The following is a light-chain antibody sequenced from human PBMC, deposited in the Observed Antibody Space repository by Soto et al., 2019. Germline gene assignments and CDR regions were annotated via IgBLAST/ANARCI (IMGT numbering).Light chain of an antibody. J-gene: IGLJ2*01. V-gene: IGLV1-40*01. CDR2: GNS. Sequence: QSVLTQPPSVSGAPGQRVTISCTGSSSNIGAGYDVHWYQQLPGTAPKLLIYGNSNRPSGVPDRFSGSKSGTSASLAITGLQAEDEPDYYCQSYDSSLVVFGGGTKVTVL. CDR3: QSYDSSLVV. CDR1: SSNIGAGYD.